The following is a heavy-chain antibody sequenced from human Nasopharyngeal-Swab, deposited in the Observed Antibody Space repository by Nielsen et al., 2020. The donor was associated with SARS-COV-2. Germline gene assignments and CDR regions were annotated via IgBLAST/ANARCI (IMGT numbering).Heavy chain of an antibody. V-gene: IGHV4-61*02. J-gene: IGHJ6*02. Sequence: SETLSPTCNLPGCSISSGSYYWSWIRQPAGKGLEWIGRIYTSGSTNYNPSLKSRVTISVDTSKNQFSLKLSSVTAADTAVYYCARALGYSYVHPYYYYGMDVWGQGTTVTVSS. CDR2: IYTSGST. CDR3: ARALGYSYVHPYYYYGMDV. D-gene: IGHD5-18*01. CDR1: GCSISSGSYY.